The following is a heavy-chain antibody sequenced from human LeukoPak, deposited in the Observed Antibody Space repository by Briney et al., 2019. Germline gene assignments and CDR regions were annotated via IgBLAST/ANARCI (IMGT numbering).Heavy chain of an antibody. CDR1: GYTFTSYD. D-gene: IGHD1-26*01. Sequence: ASVKVSCKASGYTFTSYDINWVRQATGQGLEWMGWMNPNSGNTGYAQKFQGGVTMTRNTSISTAYMELSSLRSEDTAVYYCARVRYSGSYYYYWGQGTLVTVSS. CDR3: ARVRYSGSYYYY. V-gene: IGHV1-8*01. J-gene: IGHJ4*02. CDR2: MNPNSGNT.